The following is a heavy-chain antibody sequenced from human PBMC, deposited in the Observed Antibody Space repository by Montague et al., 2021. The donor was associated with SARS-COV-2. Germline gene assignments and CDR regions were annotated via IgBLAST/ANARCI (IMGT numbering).Heavy chain of an antibody. D-gene: IGHD3-10*01. J-gene: IGHJ3*02. CDR1: GGSASSSSYY. CDR3: TRHITGSGNAFDI. CDR2: IYYTGST. Sequence: SETLSLTCTVSGGSASSSSYYWGWIRQPPGRGLEWIGSIYYTGSTYYNPSLKSRVTISVDTSKNQFSLKLSSVTAADTAVYYCTRHITGSGNAFDIWGQGTMVTVSS. V-gene: IGHV4-39*01.